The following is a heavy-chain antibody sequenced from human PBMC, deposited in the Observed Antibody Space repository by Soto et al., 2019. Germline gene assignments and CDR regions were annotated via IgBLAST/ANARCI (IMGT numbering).Heavy chain of an antibody. Sequence: SETLSLTCAVYGGSFSGYYWTWIRQPPGTGLEWIGEINHSGSTNYNPSLKSRVAISVDTSQNQFSLKLSSVTAADSAVYYCASIYDSSGYYYGNDWFDPWGQGTLVTVSS. CDR1: GGSFSGYY. V-gene: IGHV4-34*01. CDR2: INHSGST. D-gene: IGHD3-22*01. J-gene: IGHJ5*02. CDR3: ASIYDSSGYYYGNDWFDP.